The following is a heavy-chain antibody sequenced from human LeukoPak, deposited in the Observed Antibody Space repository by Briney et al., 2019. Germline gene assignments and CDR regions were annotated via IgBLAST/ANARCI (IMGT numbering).Heavy chain of an antibody. V-gene: IGHV4-4*07. Sequence: SETLSLTCTVSGGSISSYYWSWIRQPAGKGLEWIGRVYTSGSSNYNPSLKSRVTMSVDTSKNQFSLKLSSVTAADTAVYYCARFLWFGEESYYFDYWGQGTLVTVSS. CDR3: ARFLWFGEESYYFDY. CDR1: GGSISSYY. CDR2: VYTSGSS. D-gene: IGHD3-10*01. J-gene: IGHJ4*02.